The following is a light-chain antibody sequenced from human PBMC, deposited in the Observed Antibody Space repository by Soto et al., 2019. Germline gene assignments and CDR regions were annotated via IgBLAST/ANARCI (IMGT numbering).Light chain of an antibody. Sequence: DIQMTQSPFSLSASVGDRVTITCRASQSISTYLNWYQHKPGKAPKLLIYAASSLQSGVPSRFTGSGSGTEFTLTISSLQPEDFATYYCQQTYNTPVTFGQGTKVESK. CDR1: QSISTY. CDR3: QQTYNTPVT. CDR2: AAS. J-gene: IGKJ1*01. V-gene: IGKV1-39*01.